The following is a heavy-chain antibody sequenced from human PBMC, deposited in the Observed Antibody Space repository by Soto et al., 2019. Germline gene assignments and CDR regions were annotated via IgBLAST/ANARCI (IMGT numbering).Heavy chain of an antibody. Sequence: ALVKRACKTSVYSMTVDHGRWGRLAPGQGLEWMGWINPNSGGTNYAQKFQGWVTMTRDTSISTAYMELSRLRSDDTAVYYCARGAMSLIAAATTGAFDIWGQGTMVTVSS. CDR2: INPNSGGT. D-gene: IGHD6-13*01. J-gene: IGHJ3*02. V-gene: IGHV1-2*04. CDR1: VYSMTVDH. CDR3: ARGAMSLIAAATTGAFDI.